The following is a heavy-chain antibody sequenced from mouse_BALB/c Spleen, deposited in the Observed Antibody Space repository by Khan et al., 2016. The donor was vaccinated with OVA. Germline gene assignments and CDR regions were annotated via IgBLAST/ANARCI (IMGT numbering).Heavy chain of an antibody. V-gene: IGHV1-4*01. CDR1: GYTFTSYT. CDR2: INPSSGYT. Sequence: QVQLQQSGAELARPGASVKMSCKASGYTFTSYTMHWVKQRPGQGLEWIGYINPSSGYTKSNQKFKDTATLTADKSSSTAYMQLSSQTSEDSAVYDCARTHERWGQGTTLTVSS. J-gene: IGHJ2*01. CDR3: ARTHER.